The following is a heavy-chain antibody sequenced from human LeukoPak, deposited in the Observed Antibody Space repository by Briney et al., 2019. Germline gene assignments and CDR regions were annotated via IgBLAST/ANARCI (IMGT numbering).Heavy chain of an antibody. CDR2: IYYSGST. CDR1: GGSISSYY. Sequence: SETLSLTCTVSGGSISSYYWSWIRQPPGKGLEWIGYIYYSGSTNYNPSLKSRVTISVDTSKNQFSLKLSSVTAADTAVYYCARDRGYYGSGRIYYFDYWGQGTLVTVSS. D-gene: IGHD3-10*01. J-gene: IGHJ4*02. V-gene: IGHV4-59*01. CDR3: ARDRGYYGSGRIYYFDY.